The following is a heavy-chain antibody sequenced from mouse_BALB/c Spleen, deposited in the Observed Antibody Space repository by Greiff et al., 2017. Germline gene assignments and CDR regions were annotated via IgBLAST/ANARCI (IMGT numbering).Heavy chain of an antibody. D-gene: IGHD1-1*01. Sequence: DVKLVESGGGLVQPGGSRKLSCAASGFTFSSFGMHWVRQTPEKGLEWVAYISSGSSTIYYADTVKGRFTISRDTTKNTLFLQMTSLRSEDTAMYYCARSDYYGSSYDWYFDDWGAGTTVTVSA. CDR2: ISSGSSTI. V-gene: IGHV5-17*02. J-gene: IGHJ1*01. CDR3: ARSDYYGSSYDWYFDD. CDR1: GFTFSSFG.